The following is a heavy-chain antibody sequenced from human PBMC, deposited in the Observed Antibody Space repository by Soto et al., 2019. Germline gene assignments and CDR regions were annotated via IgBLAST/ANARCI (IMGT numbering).Heavy chain of an antibody. Sequence: SETLSLTCGVYRGSFSGFYWSWVRQTPGGGLEWIGEINHSGTTNYNPSFQNRVTISVDKSTNNFSLKMTSVTAADAAVYYCARGRGYVYGSNFHGLDVWGHGTTVTVSS. V-gene: IGHV4-34*01. CDR1: RGSFSGFY. CDR2: INHSGTT. CDR3: ARGRGYVYGSNFHGLDV. J-gene: IGHJ6*02. D-gene: IGHD6-25*01.